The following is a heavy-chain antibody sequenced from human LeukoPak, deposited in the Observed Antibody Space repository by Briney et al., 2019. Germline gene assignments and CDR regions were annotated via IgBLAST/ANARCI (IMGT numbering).Heavy chain of an antibody. V-gene: IGHV1-46*01. CDR3: ARSGAPRNNFGDYRGDY. Sequence: ASVKVSCKASGYTFTSYYRHWVRQAPGQGLEWMGIINPSGGSTTYAQKFQGRVTMTRDTSTSTVYMELSSLRSEDTAVYYCARSGAPRNNFGDYRGDYWGQGTLVTASS. CDR1: GYTFTSYY. D-gene: IGHD4-17*01. CDR2: INPSGGST. J-gene: IGHJ4*02.